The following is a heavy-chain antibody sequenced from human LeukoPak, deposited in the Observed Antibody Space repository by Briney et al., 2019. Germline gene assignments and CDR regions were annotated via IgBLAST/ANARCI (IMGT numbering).Heavy chain of an antibody. Sequence: SETLSLTCAVYGGSFSGYYWSWIRQPPGKGLEWIGEINHSGSTNYNPSLKSRVTISVDTSKNQFSLKLSSVTAADTAVYYCARGPPTYYYDSRYYYGMDVWGQGTTVTVSS. CDR3: ARGPPTYYYDSRYYYGMDV. CDR1: GGSFSGYY. J-gene: IGHJ6*02. V-gene: IGHV4-34*01. D-gene: IGHD3-22*01. CDR2: INHSGST.